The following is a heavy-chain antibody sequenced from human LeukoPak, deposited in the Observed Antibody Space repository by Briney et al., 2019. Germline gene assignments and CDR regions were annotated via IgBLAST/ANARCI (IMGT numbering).Heavy chain of an antibody. CDR3: ARTSFGGPGDFDL. D-gene: IGHD3-10*01. J-gene: IGHJ2*01. V-gene: IGHV1-2*02. CDR2: INPNSGGT. Sequence: ASVKVSCKASGYTFTSYGISWVRQASGQGLEWMGWINPNSGGTNYAQKFQGRVTMTRDTSISTAYMELSRLRSDDTAVYYCARTSFGGPGDFDLWGRGTLVTVSS. CDR1: GYTFTSYG.